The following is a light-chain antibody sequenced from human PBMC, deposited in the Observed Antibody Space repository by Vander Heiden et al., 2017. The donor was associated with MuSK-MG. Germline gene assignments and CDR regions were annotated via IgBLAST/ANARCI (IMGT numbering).Light chain of an antibody. CDR3: QQYYSTPPT. V-gene: IGKV4-1*01. CDR1: QSVLYSSNNKNY. CDR2: WAS. J-gene: IGKJ1*01. Sequence: DIVMTQSPDSLAVSLGERATINCKSSQSVLYSSNNKNYLAWYEQNPGQPPKLLISWASTRESGVPDRFSGSGSGTDFPLTISSLQAEDVAVYYCQQYYSTPPTFGQGTKVEIK.